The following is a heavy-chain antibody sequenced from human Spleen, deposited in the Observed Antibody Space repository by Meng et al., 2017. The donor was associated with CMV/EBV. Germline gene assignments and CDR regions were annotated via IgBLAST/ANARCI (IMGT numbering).Heavy chain of an antibody. CDR3: ARVLED. Sequence: QVQLQQWGAGLLKPSETLSLPCAVYGGSFSGYYWSWIRQPPGKGLEWIGEINHSGSTNYNPSLKSRVTISVDTSKNQFSLKLSSVTAADTAVYYCARVLEDWGQGTLVTVSS. D-gene: IGHD1-1*01. CDR2: INHSGST. J-gene: IGHJ4*02. CDR1: GGSFSGYY. V-gene: IGHV4-34*01.